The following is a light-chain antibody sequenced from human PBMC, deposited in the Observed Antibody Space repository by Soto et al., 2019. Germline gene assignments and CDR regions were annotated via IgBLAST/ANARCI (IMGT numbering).Light chain of an antibody. V-gene: IGKV3-20*01. CDR3: QHYAAAPIT. CDR2: GAS. CDR1: QSVGGN. Sequence: TVLTQSPVTLSLSPGERATLSCRASQSVGGNVAWYQQKPGQAPKLLISGASRRAPGIPDRFSGSGSGADFTLSISRLEPEDFALYYCQHYAAAPITVGQGTRLDI. J-gene: IGKJ5*01.